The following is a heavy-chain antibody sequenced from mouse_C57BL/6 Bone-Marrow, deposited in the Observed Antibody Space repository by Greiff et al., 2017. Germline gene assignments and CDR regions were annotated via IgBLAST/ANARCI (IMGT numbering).Heavy chain of an antibody. V-gene: IGHV5-9-1*02. CDR1: GFTFSSYA. Sequence: EVQVVESGEGLVKPGGCLKLSCAASGFTFSSYAMSWVRQTPEKRLEWVAYISSGGDYIYYADTVKGRFTISRDNARNTLYLQMSSLKSEDTAMYYCTRGYYYAGFAYWGQGTLVTVSA. J-gene: IGHJ3*01. CDR2: ISSGGDYI. CDR3: TRGYYYAGFAY. D-gene: IGHD1-1*01.